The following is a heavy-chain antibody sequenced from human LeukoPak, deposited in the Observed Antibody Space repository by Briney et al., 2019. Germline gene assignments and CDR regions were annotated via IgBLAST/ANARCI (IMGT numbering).Heavy chain of an antibody. D-gene: IGHD5-18*01. CDR1: GFTFSNYA. J-gene: IGHJ4*02. CDR2: ISYDGSNK. CDR3: ARDRDTRVGPTDIDY. V-gene: IGHV3-30*04. Sequence: PGRSLRLSCAASGFTFSNYAMHWVRQAPGKGLEWVAVISYDGSNKYYADSVKGRFTISRDNSKNTVYLQMNSLRAEDTAVYYCARDRDTRVGPTDIDYWGQASLVTVSS.